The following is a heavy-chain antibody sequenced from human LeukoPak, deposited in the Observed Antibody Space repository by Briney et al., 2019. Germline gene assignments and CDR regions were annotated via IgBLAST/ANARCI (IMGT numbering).Heavy chain of an antibody. CDR3: ARAPGGTDFDY. D-gene: IGHD4-23*01. J-gene: IGHJ4*02. V-gene: IGHV4-34*01. CDR1: GGSFSGYY. CDR2: INHSGST. Sequence: SETLSLTCAVYGGSFSGYYWSWIRQPPGKGLEWIGEINHSGSTNYNPSLKSRVTISVDASKNQFSLKLSSVTAADTAVYYCARAPGGTDFDYWGQGTLVTVSS.